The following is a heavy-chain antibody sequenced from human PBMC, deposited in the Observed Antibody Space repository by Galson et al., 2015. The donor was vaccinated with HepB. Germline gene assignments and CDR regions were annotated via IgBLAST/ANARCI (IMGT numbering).Heavy chain of an antibody. CDR3: ARVYFVSGSSSAYWYFDL. V-gene: IGHV3-48*02. J-gene: IGHJ2*01. D-gene: IGHD3-10*01. CDR1: GFTFSSYT. Sequence: SLRLSCAASGFTFSSYTMNWVRQAPGRGLESVPYISSTGTTMYYADSAKGRFTISRDNAQNSLYMQMNRLRDDATAVYYCARVYFVSGSSSAYWYFDLWGRGALVTVSS. CDR2: ISSTGTTM.